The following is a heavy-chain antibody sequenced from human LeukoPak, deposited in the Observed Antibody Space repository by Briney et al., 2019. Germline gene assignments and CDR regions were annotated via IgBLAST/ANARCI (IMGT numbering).Heavy chain of an antibody. Sequence: PGGSLRLSCAASGFTFSSYSMNWVRQAPGKGLEWVSSISSSSSYIYYADSVKGRFTISRDNAKNSLYLQMNSLRAENTAVYYCARDRRGYSYGYGFDSWGQGTLVTVSS. CDR3: ARDRRGYSYGYGFDS. V-gene: IGHV3-21*01. J-gene: IGHJ4*02. CDR2: ISSSSSYI. D-gene: IGHD5-18*01. CDR1: GFTFSSYS.